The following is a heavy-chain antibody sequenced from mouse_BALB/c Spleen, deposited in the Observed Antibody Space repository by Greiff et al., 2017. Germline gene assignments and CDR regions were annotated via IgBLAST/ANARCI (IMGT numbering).Heavy chain of an antibody. CDR1: GFTFSNYW. J-gene: IGHJ2*01. Sequence: EVQGVESGGGLVQPGGSMKLSCVASGFTFSNYWMNWVRQSPEKGLEWVAEIRLKSNNYATHYAESVKGRFTISRDDSKSSVYLQMNNLRAEDTGIYYCTRRENWDYFDYWGQGTTLTVSS. D-gene: IGHD4-1*01. CDR3: TRRENWDYFDY. V-gene: IGHV6-6*02. CDR2: IRLKSNNYAT.